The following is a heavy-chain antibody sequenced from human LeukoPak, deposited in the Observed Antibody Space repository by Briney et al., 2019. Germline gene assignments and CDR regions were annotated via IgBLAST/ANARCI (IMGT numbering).Heavy chain of an antibody. J-gene: IGHJ6*03. CDR3: AKAGVFVWYYYMDV. Sequence: GGSLRLSCAASGFTFSSYWMSWVRQAPGKGLEWVSYISGSGSTIYYADSVKGRFTISRDNAKNSLYLQMNSLRAEDTAVYYCAKAGVFVWYYYMDVWGKGTTVTISS. V-gene: IGHV3-48*04. CDR2: ISGSGSTI. D-gene: IGHD3-3*01. CDR1: GFTFSSYW.